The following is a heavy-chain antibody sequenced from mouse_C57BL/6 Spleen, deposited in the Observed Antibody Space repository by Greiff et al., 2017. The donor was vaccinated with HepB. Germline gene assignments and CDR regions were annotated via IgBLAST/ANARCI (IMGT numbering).Heavy chain of an antibody. Sequence: VHVKQSGPELVKPGASVKIPCKASGYTFTDYNMDWVKQSHGKSLEWIGDINPNNGGTIYNQKFKGKATLTVDKSSSTAYMELRSLTSEDTAVYYCARGEEDYFAYWGQGTLVTVSA. CDR1: GYTFTDYN. J-gene: IGHJ3*01. CDR3: ARGEEDYFAY. V-gene: IGHV1-18*01. D-gene: IGHD1-1*01. CDR2: INPNNGGT.